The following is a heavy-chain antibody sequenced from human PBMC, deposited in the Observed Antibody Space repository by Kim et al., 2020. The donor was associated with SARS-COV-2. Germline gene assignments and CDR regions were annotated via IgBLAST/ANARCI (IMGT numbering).Heavy chain of an antibody. J-gene: IGHJ4*02. Sequence: SETLSLTCAVYGGSFSGYYWSWIRQPPGKGLEWIGEINHSGSTNYNPSLKSRVTISVDTSKNQFSLKLSSVTAADTAVYYCVRKAMIVPAIDYWGQGTLVTVSS. V-gene: IGHV4-34*01. CDR1: GGSFSGYY. D-gene: IGHD3-22*01. CDR2: INHSGST. CDR3: VRKAMIVPAIDY.